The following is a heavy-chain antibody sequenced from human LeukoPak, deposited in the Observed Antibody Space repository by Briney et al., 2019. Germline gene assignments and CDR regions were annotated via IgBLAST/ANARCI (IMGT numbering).Heavy chain of an antibody. CDR1: GYSISTGYY. D-gene: IGHD2-15*01. CDR3: ASGDCSGGSCYFDY. V-gene: IGHV4-38-2*02. CDR2: FYHGGST. J-gene: IGHJ4*02. Sequence: SETLSLTCTVSGYSISTGYYWDWIRQPPGKGLEWIGTFYHGGSTYYNPSLKSRVTISVDTSKNQFSLKLSSVTAADTAVYYCASGDCSGGSCYFDYWGQGTLVTVSS.